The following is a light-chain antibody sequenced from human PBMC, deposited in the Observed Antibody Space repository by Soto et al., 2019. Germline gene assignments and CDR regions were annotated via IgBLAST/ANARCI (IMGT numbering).Light chain of an antibody. V-gene: IGLV2-14*03. CDR3: SSYTGTIRV. CDR2: DVS. Sequence: QAVVTQPASVSGSPGQSITISCTGTNSGVGGYKYVSWYQQHPGKAPKLMIYDVSIRPSGVSDRFSGSKSGNTASLTISGLQAEDEADYYCSSYTGTIRVFGGGTKVTVL. J-gene: IGLJ3*02. CDR1: NSGVGGYKY.